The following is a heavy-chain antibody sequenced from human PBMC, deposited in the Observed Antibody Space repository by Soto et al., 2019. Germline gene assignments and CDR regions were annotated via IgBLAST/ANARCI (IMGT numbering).Heavy chain of an antibody. V-gene: IGHV4-38-2*01. D-gene: IGHD3-10*01. Sequence: SETLSLTSVVSGYSISSGYYWGWIRQPPGKGLAWIGNVHHSGITYYNPSLKSRVYIARDTSKNQYSLNLSSVTAADTAVYYCARAGDTMIRGVIIMNYYGMDVWGHGTTVTVSS. CDR3: ARAGDTMIRGVIIMNYYGMDV. J-gene: IGHJ6*02. CDR1: GYSISSGYY. CDR2: VHHSGIT.